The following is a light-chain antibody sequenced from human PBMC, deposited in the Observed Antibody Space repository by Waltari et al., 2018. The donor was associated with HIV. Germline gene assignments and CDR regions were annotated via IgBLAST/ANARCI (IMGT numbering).Light chain of an antibody. CDR2: ANS. V-gene: IGLV1-40*01. Sequence: QSVLTQPPSVSGAPGQRVTISCTGNGSNIGAPYDVPWYLQTPGSAPKPLNTANSRPSGVPERFSGSRSGSSASLAITALRVEDEGTYYCQSYDNDLNSPVFGGGTELTVL. CDR1: GSNIGAPYD. J-gene: IGLJ2*01. CDR3: QSYDNDLNSPV.